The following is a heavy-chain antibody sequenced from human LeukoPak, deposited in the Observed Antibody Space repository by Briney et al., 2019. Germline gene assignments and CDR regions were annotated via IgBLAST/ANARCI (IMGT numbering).Heavy chain of an antibody. V-gene: IGHV3-9*01. CDR2: ISWNSGST. CDR3: AKDMTTVTTSGSDY. D-gene: IGHD4-17*01. Sequence: GRSLRLTCVASGFTFDDYAMHWVRQVPGKGLEWVSGISWNSGSTGYADSVKGRFTISSDNAKNSLYLQMNSVRAEDTALYYCAKDMTTVTTSGSDYWGQGTLVTVSS. CDR1: GFTFDDYA. J-gene: IGHJ4*02.